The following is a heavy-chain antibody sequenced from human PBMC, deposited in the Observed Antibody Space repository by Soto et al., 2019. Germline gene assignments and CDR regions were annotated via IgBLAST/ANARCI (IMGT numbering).Heavy chain of an antibody. V-gene: IGHV1-18*01. CDR2: ITVYNGNT. CDR3: ARGYSDSSGYYYRY. D-gene: IGHD3-22*01. J-gene: IGHJ1*01. CDR1: GYTFTSYS. Sequence: ASVKVSCKSSGYTFTSYSITRVRQAPGQGLEWVGRITVYNGNTDNAQKFQGRVSMTTDTSTSTAFMELRSLRSDDTAVYYCARGYSDSSGYYYRYWGQGPLVTVSS.